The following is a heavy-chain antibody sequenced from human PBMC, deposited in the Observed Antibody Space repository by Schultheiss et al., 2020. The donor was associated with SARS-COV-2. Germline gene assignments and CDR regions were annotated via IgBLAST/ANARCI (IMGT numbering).Heavy chain of an antibody. J-gene: IGHJ6*02. CDR1: GFTFSSYS. V-gene: IGHV3-48*04. Sequence: GGSLRLSCAASGFTFSSYSMNWVRQAPGKGLEWVSYISSSGSTIYYADSVKGRFTISRDNAKNSLYLQMNSLRAEDTAVYYCAKGMATVTTSLYYYYYGMDVWGQGTTVTVSS. CDR2: ISSSGSTI. CDR3: AKGMATVTTSLYYYYYGMDV. D-gene: IGHD4-17*01.